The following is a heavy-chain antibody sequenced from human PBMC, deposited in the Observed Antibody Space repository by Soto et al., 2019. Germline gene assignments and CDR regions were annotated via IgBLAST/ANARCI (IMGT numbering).Heavy chain of an antibody. J-gene: IGHJ4*02. CDR2: LNSDGSDT. Sequence: EVQLVESGGGLVQPGGSLRLSCAASGCTFSSYWMHWVRQAPWKGLLWVSRLNSDGSDTSYADSVKGRFTISRDNAKNTRYLQMNSLRDEDTAVYYCARDGHDSVDLDYWGQGTLVTVSS. V-gene: IGHV3-74*01. D-gene: IGHD3-3*01. CDR1: GCTFSSYW. CDR3: ARDGHDSVDLDY.